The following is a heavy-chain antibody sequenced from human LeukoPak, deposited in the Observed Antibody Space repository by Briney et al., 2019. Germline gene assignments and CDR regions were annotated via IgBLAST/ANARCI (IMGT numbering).Heavy chain of an antibody. J-gene: IGHJ4*02. Sequence: GGSLRLSCVASGFTFSSYAMSWVRQAPGKGLEWVSAISGSGGSTYYADSVKGRFTISRDNSKNTLYLQMTSLRAEDTAVYYCAKEPIYYYDSSAYHYFDYWGQGTLVTVSS. CDR2: ISGSGGST. D-gene: IGHD3-22*01. V-gene: IGHV3-23*01. CDR1: GFTFSSYA. CDR3: AKEPIYYYDSSAYHYFDY.